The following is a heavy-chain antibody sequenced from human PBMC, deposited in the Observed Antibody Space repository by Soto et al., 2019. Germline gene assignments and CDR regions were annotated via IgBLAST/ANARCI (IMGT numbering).Heavy chain of an antibody. CDR1: GFTFSSYS. CDR3: ARTAWSAVYYYYGMDV. D-gene: IGHD3-3*01. V-gene: IGHV3-48*02. CDR2: ISSSSSTI. Sequence: GGSLRLSCAASGFTFSSYSMNWVRQAPGKGLEWVSYISSSSSTIYYADSVKGRFTISRDNAKNSLYLQMNSLRDEDTAVYYCARTAWSAVYYYYGMDVWGQGTTVTVSS. J-gene: IGHJ6*02.